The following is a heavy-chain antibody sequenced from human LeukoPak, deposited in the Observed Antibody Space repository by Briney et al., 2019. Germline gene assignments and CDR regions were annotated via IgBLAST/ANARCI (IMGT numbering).Heavy chain of an antibody. CDR1: GASFSSYA. Sequence: SLKVSCKASGASFSSYAISWVRQAPGQGLEWMGRIIPIFGTPNYAQRFQGRVTITADIVASTAYMDVNNLTSEDTAVYFCAKQGALRQDYYMDVWGNGTTVTVSS. V-gene: IGHV1-69*06. CDR3: AKQGALRQDYYMDV. CDR2: IIPIFGTP. J-gene: IGHJ6*03.